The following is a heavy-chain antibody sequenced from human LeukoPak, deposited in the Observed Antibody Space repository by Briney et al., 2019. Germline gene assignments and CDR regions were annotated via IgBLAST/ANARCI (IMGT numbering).Heavy chain of an antibody. CDR3: ASRPLSGRSTWYTLDF. CDR1: GFTSTSYS. CDR2: GSSTGKTT. V-gene: IGHV3-48*04. Sequence: PGGSLRLSCAASGFTSTSYSINWVRQAPGKGLEWISYGSSTGKTTYYAASVKGRVTFSRDDADNSLYLQMNSLRVEDTGIYYCASRPLSGRSTWYTLDFWGQGVLVTVSS. J-gene: IGHJ4*02. D-gene: IGHD6-13*01.